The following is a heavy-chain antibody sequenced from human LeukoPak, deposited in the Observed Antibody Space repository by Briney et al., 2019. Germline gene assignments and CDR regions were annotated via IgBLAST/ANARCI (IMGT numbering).Heavy chain of an antibody. CDR1: GYTFTGYY. Sequence: ASVKVSCKASGYTFTGYYMHWVRQAPGQGLEWMGWINPNSGGTNYAQKFQGRVTMTRDTSISTAYMELSRLRSDDTAVYYCARPYCDFWSGYTHFDYWGQGTLVTVSS. J-gene: IGHJ4*02. CDR3: ARPYCDFWSGYTHFDY. D-gene: IGHD3-3*01. CDR2: INPNSGGT. V-gene: IGHV1-2*02.